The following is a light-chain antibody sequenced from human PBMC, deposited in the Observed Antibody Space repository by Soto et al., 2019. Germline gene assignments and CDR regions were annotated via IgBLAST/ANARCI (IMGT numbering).Light chain of an antibody. V-gene: IGKV3-15*01. CDR2: AAS. Sequence: EIVLTQSPATLSVSPGQRVTISCRASQSVGSNLAWYQQKPGQAPRLLINAASARATGIPARFSGSGSGTELTLTISSLQSEDFAVYYCQQYKSWPPITFGQGTRLDIK. J-gene: IGKJ5*01. CDR1: QSVGSN. CDR3: QQYKSWPPIT.